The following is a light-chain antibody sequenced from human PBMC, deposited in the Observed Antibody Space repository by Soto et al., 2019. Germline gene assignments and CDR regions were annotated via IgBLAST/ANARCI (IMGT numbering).Light chain of an antibody. CDR1: SSDVGGYNY. CDR3: SSYTTSSTWV. J-gene: IGLJ3*02. CDR2: DVS. Sequence: QSALTQPASVSGSPGQSITISCIGTSSDVGGYNYVSWYQQHPGKVPKLMIYDVSNRPSGVSNRFSGSKSGNTASLTISGLQAEDEADYYCSSYTTSSTWVFGGETKLTVL. V-gene: IGLV2-14*01.